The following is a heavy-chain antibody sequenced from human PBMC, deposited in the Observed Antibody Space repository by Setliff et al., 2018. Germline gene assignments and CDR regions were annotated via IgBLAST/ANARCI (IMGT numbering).Heavy chain of an antibody. D-gene: IGHD1-1*01. J-gene: IGHJ4*02. CDR2: IHYRGTT. CDR3: ARTGTYRYFDY. Sequence: PSETLSLTCTVSGASISSGTYYWAWIRQPPGKGLEWIGRIHYRGTTYSNASLASRLPISVDTAKNQFSLKLTSVTAADTAVYYCARTGTYRYFDYWGQGTRVTVSS. CDR1: GASISSGTYY. V-gene: IGHV4-39*01.